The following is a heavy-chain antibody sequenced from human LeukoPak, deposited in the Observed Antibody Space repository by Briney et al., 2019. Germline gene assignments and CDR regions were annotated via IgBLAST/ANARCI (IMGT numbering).Heavy chain of an antibody. V-gene: IGHV3-33*01. CDR3: ARESQSGGEVDY. J-gene: IGHJ4*02. CDR1: GFTFSSYG. D-gene: IGHD3-10*01. Sequence: GGSLRLSCAASGFTFSSYGMNWVRQAPGKGLEWVAVIWYDGSNKYYADSVKGRFTISRDNSKNTLYLQMNSLRAEDTAVYYCARESQSGGEVDYWGQGTLVTVSS. CDR2: IWYDGSNK.